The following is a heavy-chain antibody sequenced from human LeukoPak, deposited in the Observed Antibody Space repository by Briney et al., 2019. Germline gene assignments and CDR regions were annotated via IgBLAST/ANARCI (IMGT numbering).Heavy chain of an antibody. CDR1: GFTFSSYS. D-gene: IGHD6-19*01. CDR3: ARGGSSGCDY. V-gene: IGHV3-21*05. Sequence: GGSLRLSCAASGFTFSSYSMNWVRQAPGKGLEWVSYISSSSSYTNYADSVKGRFTISRDNAKNSLYLQMNSLRAEDTAVYYCARGGSSGCDYWGQGTLVTVSS. CDR2: ISSSSSYT. J-gene: IGHJ4*02.